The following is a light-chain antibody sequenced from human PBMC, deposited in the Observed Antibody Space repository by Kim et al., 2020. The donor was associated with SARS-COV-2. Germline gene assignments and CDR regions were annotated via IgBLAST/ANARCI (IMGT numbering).Light chain of an antibody. V-gene: IGLV3-9*01. CDR1: NIGSKN. CDR2: RDS. J-gene: IGLJ3*02. CDR3: QVWDSSTAWV. Sequence: SYELTQPLSVSVALGQTARITCGGNNIGSKNVHWYQQKPGQPPVLVIYRDSNRPSGIPERFSGSNSGNTATLTISRAQAGDEADYYCQVWDSSTAWVFGGGTQLTVL.